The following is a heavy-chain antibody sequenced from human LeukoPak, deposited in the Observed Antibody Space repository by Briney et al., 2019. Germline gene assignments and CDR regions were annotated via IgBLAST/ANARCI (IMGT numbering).Heavy chain of an antibody. J-gene: IGHJ4*02. CDR2: IYWNDDK. CDR1: GFSLSTSGVG. CDR3: ARLIFGVVIRGFDY. D-gene: IGHD3-3*01. Sequence: SGPTLVNPTQTLTLTCTFSGFSLSTSGVGVGWIRQPPGKALEWLALIYWNDDKRYSPSLKSRLTITKDTSKNQVVLTMTNMDPLDTATYYCARLIFGVVIRGFDYWGQGTLVTVSS. V-gene: IGHV2-5*01.